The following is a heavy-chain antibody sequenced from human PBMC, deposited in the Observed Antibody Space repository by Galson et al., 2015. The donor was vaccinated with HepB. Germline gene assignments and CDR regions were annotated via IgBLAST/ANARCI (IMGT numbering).Heavy chain of an antibody. CDR2: IYYTGNT. CDR1: GASISSSLYY. CDR3: ARAAGDSSTYANDY. J-gene: IGHJ4*02. D-gene: IGHD5-18*01. Sequence: ETLSLTCTVSGASISSSLYYWVWIRQPPEKGLEWIGSIYYTGNTYYKSSLKSRVTISADMSKNQFSLKVNSVTAADTAVYYCARAAGDSSTYANDYWGQGALVTVSS. V-gene: IGHV4-39*07.